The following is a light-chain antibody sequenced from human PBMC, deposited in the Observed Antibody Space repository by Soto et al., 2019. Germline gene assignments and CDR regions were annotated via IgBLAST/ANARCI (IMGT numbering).Light chain of an antibody. CDR3: SAHGGTNPYV. Sequence: QSALTQPPSASGSPGQSVAISCTGTASDIGGYTFVSGYQQHPGKAPKLLIYDVNTRPSGVPDRFSGSKSGNTASLTVSGLRAEDEADYYCSAHGGTNPYVFGTGTKVTVL. CDR1: ASDIGGYTF. J-gene: IGLJ1*01. V-gene: IGLV2-8*01. CDR2: DVN.